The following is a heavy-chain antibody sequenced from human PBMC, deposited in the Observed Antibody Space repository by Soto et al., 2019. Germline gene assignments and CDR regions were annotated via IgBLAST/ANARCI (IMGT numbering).Heavy chain of an antibody. V-gene: IGHV3-23*01. Sequence: DVHLLESGGGSLQPGGSLRLSCVTSGFSFNTYAMHWVRQAPGKGLEWVSAINGGSGATYYADSVKGRFTVSRDKSRNTLYLQLSSLRVDDTAFYYCVKDVGRSGSLDYWGQGTLVTVSS. CDR1: GFSFNTYA. J-gene: IGHJ4*02. CDR3: VKDVGRSGSLDY. CDR2: INGGSGAT. D-gene: IGHD1-26*01.